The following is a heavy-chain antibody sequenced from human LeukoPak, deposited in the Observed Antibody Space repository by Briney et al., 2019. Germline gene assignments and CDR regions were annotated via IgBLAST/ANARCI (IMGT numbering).Heavy chain of an antibody. CDR1: GGSINSGNYY. D-gene: IGHD2-15*01. J-gene: IGHJ4*02. CDR3: ARRRGGTSDYDY. CDR2: IHHSGST. Sequence: SEILSLTCTVSGGSINSGNYYWGWIRPPPGKGLEWIGNIHHSGSTYYSPSLKSRVTMSVDTSKTQFSLKMNSVTAADTAVYYCARRRGGTSDYDYWGQGTLVTVSS. V-gene: IGHV4-39*01.